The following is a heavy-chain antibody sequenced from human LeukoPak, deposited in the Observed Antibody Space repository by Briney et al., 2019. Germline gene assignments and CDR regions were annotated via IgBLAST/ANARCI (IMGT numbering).Heavy chain of an antibody. CDR2: VNPYNGNT. CDR1: GHTFTSYD. D-gene: IGHD3-10*01. V-gene: IGHV1-18*01. J-gene: IGHJ6*02. CDR3: ARGLLLRFGNYALDV. Sequence: ASVKVSCKASGHTFTSYDINWVRQAPGQGLEWMGWVNPYNGNTDYAQRVQGRVTMTTDTSTSTAYMALRSLRSDDTAVFYCARGLLLRFGNYALDVWAKGPRSPSP.